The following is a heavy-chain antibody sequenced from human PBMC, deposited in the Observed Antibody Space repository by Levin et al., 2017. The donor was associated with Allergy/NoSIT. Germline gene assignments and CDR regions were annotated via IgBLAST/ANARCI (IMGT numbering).Heavy chain of an antibody. Sequence: LSGGSLRLSCVASGFTFSLHAMTWVRQAPGKGLEWVSVISESGEITYFADSVKGRFTISRDNSKNTMYLQMNTLRVEDAGVYYCAKVEAGYCTSVRCSPPFFWGLGTRVTVSS. V-gene: IGHV3-23*01. CDR1: GFTFSLHA. CDR2: ISESGEIT. CDR3: AKVEAGYCTSVRCSPPFF. J-gene: IGHJ4*02. D-gene: IGHD2-8*01.